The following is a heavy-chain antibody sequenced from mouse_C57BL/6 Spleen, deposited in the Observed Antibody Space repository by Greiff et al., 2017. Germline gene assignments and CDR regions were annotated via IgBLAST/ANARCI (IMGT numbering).Heavy chain of an antibody. D-gene: IGHD2-5*01. Sequence: VQLKESGPELVKPGASVKISCKASGYSFTGYYMNWVKQSPEKSLEWIGEINPSTGGTTYNQKFKAKATLTVDKSSSTAYMQLKSLTSEDSAVYYCARSGYSNYVGFAYWGQGTLVTVSA. J-gene: IGHJ3*01. CDR2: INPSTGGT. CDR1: GYSFTGYY. V-gene: IGHV1-42*01. CDR3: ARSGYSNYVGFAY.